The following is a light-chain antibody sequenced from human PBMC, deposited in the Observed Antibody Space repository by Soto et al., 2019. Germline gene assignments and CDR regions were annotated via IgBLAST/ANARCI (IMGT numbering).Light chain of an antibody. Sequence: DIQMTQSPSSLSASVGDRVTITCRASQGISNYLAWYQQKPGKVPKLLIYAASTLQSGVPSRFSGGGFGKVFTFPFSSLQPEDVATFYCQKYNGARLPFGGGTRVDIK. CDR2: AAS. J-gene: IGKJ4*01. V-gene: IGKV1-27*01. CDR3: QKYNGARLP. CDR1: QGISNY.